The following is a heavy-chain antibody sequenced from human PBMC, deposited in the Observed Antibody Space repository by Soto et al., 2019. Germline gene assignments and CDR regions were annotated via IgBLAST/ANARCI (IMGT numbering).Heavy chain of an antibody. J-gene: IGHJ4*02. CDR1: GGSISSGGYS. D-gene: IGHD4-17*01. CDR2: IYHSGST. Sequence: QLQLQESGSGLVKPSQTLSLTCAVSGGSISSGGYSWSWIRQPPGKGLEWIGYIYHSGSTYYNPSLKSRVTISVDRSKNQFSLKLSSVTAADTAVYYGASSMTTVTMFDYWGQGTLVTVSS. V-gene: IGHV4-30-2*01. CDR3: ASSMTTVTMFDY.